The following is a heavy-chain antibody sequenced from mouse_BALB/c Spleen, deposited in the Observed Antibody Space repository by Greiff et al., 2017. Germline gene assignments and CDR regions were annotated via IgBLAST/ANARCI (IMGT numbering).Heavy chain of an antibody. CDR1: GYSFTGYY. CDR3: ARDYYGYGYAMEY. D-gene: IGHD1-2*01. J-gene: IGHJ4*01. V-gene: IGHV1-31*01. CDR2: INPYNGAT. Sequence: EVQLQQSGPELVKPGASVKISCKASGYSFTGYYMHWVKQSHVKSLEWIGRINPYNGATSYNQNFKDKASLTVDKSSSTAYMELHSLTSEDSAVYYCARDYYGYGYAMEYWGQGTSVTVSS.